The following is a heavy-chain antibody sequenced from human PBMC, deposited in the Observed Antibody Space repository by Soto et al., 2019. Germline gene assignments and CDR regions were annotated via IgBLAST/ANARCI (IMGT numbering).Heavy chain of an antibody. D-gene: IGHD2-8*02. V-gene: IGHV3-33*01. CDR3: ARDLSYWSLLIDH. CDR1: GFSLSRYG. Sequence: QVQVVESGGGVVQPGGSLRLSCTASGFSLSRYGLHWIRQAPGKGLEWVAGLWSNGITRSYADSVKGRFTISRDTSENMLYLQMNSLVAEDTAVYYCARDLSYWSLLIDHWGQGTLVTVSS. J-gene: IGHJ4*02. CDR2: LWSNGITR.